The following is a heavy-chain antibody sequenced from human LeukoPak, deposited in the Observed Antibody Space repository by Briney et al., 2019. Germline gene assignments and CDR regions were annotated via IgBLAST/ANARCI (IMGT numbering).Heavy chain of an antibody. D-gene: IGHD2-2*01. Sequence: PSETLSLTCAVYGGSFSGYYWSWIRQPPGKGLEWIGEINHSGSTNYNPSLKSRVTISVDTSKNQFSLKLSSVTAADTAVYYCARGYCSSTSCHPAYWGQGTLVTVSS. CDR1: GGSFSGYY. CDR3: ARGYCSSTSCHPAY. CDR2: INHSGST. J-gene: IGHJ4*02. V-gene: IGHV4-34*01.